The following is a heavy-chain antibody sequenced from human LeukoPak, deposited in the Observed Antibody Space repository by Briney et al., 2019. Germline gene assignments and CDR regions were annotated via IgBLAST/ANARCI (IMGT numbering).Heavy chain of an antibody. CDR3: ARLFGSYYYFDY. CDR1: GGSISSYY. J-gene: IGHJ4*02. V-gene: IGHV4-59*08. Sequence: SETLSLTCTVSGGSISSYYWSWIRQPPGKGLEWIGYIYYSGSTNYNPSLKSRVTISVDTSKNQFSLRLSSVTAADTAVYYCARLFGSYYYFDYWGQGTLVTVSS. D-gene: IGHD1-26*01. CDR2: IYYSGST.